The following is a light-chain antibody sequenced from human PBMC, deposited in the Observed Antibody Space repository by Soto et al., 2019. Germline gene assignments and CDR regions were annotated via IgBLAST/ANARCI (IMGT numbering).Light chain of an antibody. CDR1: QSISRW. V-gene: IGKV1-5*01. CDR2: DAS. Sequence: IQMTQATYTLSASVGDRVTITCRTGQSISRWLAWYQQKPGEXPNXXIYDASTLESGVPSRFSGSGSGTDFTFTISSLQPDDVATYYCQNYNDFIIIFGGGTKVDI. CDR3: QNYNDFIII. J-gene: IGKJ4*01.